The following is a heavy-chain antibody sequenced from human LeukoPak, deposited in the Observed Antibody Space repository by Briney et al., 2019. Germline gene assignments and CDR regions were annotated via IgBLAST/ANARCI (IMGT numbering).Heavy chain of an antibody. Sequence: ASVKVSCKASGYTFTGYYMHWVRQAPGQGLEWMGWINPNSGGTNYAQKFQGGVTMTRDTSISTAYTELSRLRSDDTAVYYCARVKVPIVLMVYATLGSFDYWGQGTLVTVSS. CDR2: INPNSGGT. CDR1: GYTFTGYY. CDR3: ARVKVPIVLMVYATLGSFDY. V-gene: IGHV1-2*02. D-gene: IGHD2-8*01. J-gene: IGHJ4*02.